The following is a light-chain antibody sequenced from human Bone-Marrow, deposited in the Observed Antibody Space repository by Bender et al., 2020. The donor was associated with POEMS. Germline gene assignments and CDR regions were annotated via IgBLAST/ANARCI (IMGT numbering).Light chain of an antibody. V-gene: IGLV4-69*01. J-gene: IGLJ2*01. CDR3: QTWGTGSVV. Sequence: QLVLTQSPSASASLGASVKLTCTLSSGHSSYAIAWHQQQPEKGPRYLMKLYSDGSHNKGDGIPDRFSGSSSGAERYLTISGLQSEDEADYYCQTWGTGSVVFGGGTKLTVL. CDR2: LYSDGSH. CDR1: SGHSSYA.